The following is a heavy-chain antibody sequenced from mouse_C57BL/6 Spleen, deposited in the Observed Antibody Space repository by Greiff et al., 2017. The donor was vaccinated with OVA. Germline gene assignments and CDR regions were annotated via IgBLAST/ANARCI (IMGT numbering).Heavy chain of an antibody. CDR2: INPSTGGT. CDR3: ARRGYSNYYFDY. J-gene: IGHJ2*01. D-gene: IGHD2-5*01. Sequence: VQLQQSGPELVKPGASVKISCKASGYSFTGYYMNWVKQSPEKSLEWIGEINPSTGGTTYNQKFKAKATLTVDKSSSTAYMQLNSLTSEDSAVYYCARRGYSNYYFDYWGQGTTLTVSS. V-gene: IGHV1-42*01. CDR1: GYSFTGYY.